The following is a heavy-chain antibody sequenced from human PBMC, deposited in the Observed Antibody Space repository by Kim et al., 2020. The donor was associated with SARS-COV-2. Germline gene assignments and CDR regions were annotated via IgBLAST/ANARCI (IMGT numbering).Heavy chain of an antibody. CDR1: GGSISSYY. J-gene: IGHJ4*02. V-gene: IGHV4-4*07. D-gene: IGHD1-26*01. CDR2: IYTSGST. Sequence: SETLSLTCTVSGGSISSYYWSWIRQPAGKGLEWIGRIYTSGSTNYNPSLKSRVTMSVDTSKNQFSLKLSSVTAADTAVYYCARVEYSGSYYSFYFDYWGQGTLVTVSS. CDR3: ARVEYSGSYYSFYFDY.